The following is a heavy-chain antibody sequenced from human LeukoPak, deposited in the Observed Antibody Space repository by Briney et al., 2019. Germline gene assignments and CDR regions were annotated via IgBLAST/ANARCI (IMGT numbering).Heavy chain of an antibody. D-gene: IGHD3-3*01. Sequence: PGGSLRLSCAASGFTFNNYGVYWVRQAPGKGLEWVAFIRYDSSHEYYADSVKGRFTITRDNSKNTVYLQMNSLRDEDTAVYYCAKERVTTIFGVIINPFDVWGQGTMVTVSS. CDR3: AKERVTTIFGVIINPFDV. J-gene: IGHJ3*01. V-gene: IGHV3-30*02. CDR1: GFTFNNYG. CDR2: IRYDSSHE.